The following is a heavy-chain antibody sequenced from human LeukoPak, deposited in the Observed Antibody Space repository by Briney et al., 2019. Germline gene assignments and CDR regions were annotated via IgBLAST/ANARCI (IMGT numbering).Heavy chain of an antibody. D-gene: IGHD5-24*01. V-gene: IGHV3-23*01. CDR1: GFTFSSSA. CDR3: AKSGYNRFDY. Sequence: GGSLRLSCAASGFTFSSSAMSWVRQAPGKGLEWVSHISGSGSGGNTYYADSPKGRFTISRDKSNNQMYLQMNTLKAADTADSYCAKSGYNRFDYWGQGTLVTVSS. CDR2: ISGSGSGGNT. J-gene: IGHJ4*02.